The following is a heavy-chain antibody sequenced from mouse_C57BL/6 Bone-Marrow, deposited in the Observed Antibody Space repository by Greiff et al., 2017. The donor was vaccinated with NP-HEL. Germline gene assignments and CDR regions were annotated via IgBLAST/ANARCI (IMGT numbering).Heavy chain of an antibody. CDR3: TRSGDYDYDAAY. CDR1: GYTFTDYE. J-gene: IGHJ3*01. V-gene: IGHV1-15*01. D-gene: IGHD2-4*01. Sequence: QVQLQQSGAELVRPGASVTLSCKASGYTFTDYEMHWVKQTPVHGLEWIGAIDPETGGTAYNQKFKGKAILTADKSSSTAYMELRSLTSEDSAVYYCTRSGDYDYDAAYGGQGTLVTVSA. CDR2: IDPETGGT.